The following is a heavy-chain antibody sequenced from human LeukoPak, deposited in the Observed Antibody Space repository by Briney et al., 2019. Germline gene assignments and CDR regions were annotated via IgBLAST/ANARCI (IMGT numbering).Heavy chain of an antibody. Sequence: GGSLRLSCAASGFTFSSYSMTWVRQAPGKGLEWVSSINSGSDYILYADSVKGRFTISRDNAKNSLYLQMSSLRAEDTAVYYCARDRYSGSYYENFDYWGQGTLVTVSS. CDR3: ARDRYSGSYYENFDY. D-gene: IGHD1-26*01. CDR2: INSGSDYI. CDR1: GFTFSSYS. V-gene: IGHV3-21*01. J-gene: IGHJ4*02.